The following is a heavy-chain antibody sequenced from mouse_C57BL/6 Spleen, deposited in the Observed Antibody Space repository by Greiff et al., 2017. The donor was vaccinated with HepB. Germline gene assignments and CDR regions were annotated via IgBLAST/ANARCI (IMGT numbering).Heavy chain of an antibody. D-gene: IGHD3-2*02. CDR3: AREGGQLRPFDY. CDR1: GYSFTGYY. J-gene: IGHJ2*01. Sequence: VHVKQSGPELVKPGASVKISCKASGYSFTGYYMNWVKQSPEKSLEWIGEINPSTGGTTYNQKFKAKATLTVDKSSSTAYMQLKSLTSEDSAVYYCAREGGQLRPFDYWGQGTTLTVSS. V-gene: IGHV1-42*01. CDR2: INPSTGGT.